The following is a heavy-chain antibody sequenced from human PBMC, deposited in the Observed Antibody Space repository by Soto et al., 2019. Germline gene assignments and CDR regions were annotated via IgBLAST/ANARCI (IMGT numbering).Heavy chain of an antibody. D-gene: IGHD4-17*01. J-gene: IGHJ5*02. V-gene: IGHV1-2*02. CDR2: INPNSGGT. Sequence: ASVKVSRKASGYTFTGYYMHWVRQAPGQGLEWMGWINPNSGGTNYAQKFQGRVTMSRDTSISTAYMELSRLRSDDTAVYYCARDFYGDYNPNWFDPWGQGTLVTVSS. CDR3: ARDFYGDYNPNWFDP. CDR1: GYTFTGYY.